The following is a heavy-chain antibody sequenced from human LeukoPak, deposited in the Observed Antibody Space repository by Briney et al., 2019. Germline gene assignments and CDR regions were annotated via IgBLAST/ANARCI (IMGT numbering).Heavy chain of an antibody. CDR3: AKDSGNYTYDLGPGYYFDY. CDR1: GFTFSSYG. CDR2: IRYDGSNK. D-gene: IGHD3/OR15-3a*01. J-gene: IGHJ4*02. V-gene: IGHV3-30*02. Sequence: PGGSLRLSCAASGFTFSSYGMHWVRQAPGKGLEWVAFIRYDGSNKYYADSVKGRFTISRDNSKNTLYLQMNSLRAEDTAVYYCAKDSGNYTYDLGPGYYFDYWGQGALVTVSS.